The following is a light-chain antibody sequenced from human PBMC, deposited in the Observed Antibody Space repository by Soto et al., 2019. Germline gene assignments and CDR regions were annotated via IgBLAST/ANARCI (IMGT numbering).Light chain of an antibody. CDR1: SSDVGGYNY. CDR3: CSYAGSSTFYV. V-gene: IGLV2-14*01. J-gene: IGLJ1*01. CDR2: DVS. Sequence: SVLTQPASVSGSPGQSITISCTGTSSDVGGYNYVPWYQQHPGKAPKLMIYDVSNRPSGVSNRFSGSKSGNTASLTISGLQAEDEADYYCCSYAGSSTFYVFGTGTKFTGL.